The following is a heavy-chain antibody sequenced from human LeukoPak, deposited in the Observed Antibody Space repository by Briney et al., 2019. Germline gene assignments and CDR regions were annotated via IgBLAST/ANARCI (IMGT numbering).Heavy chain of an antibody. D-gene: IGHD4-17*01. Sequence: SETLSLTCGVYGGSFSGHYWNWIRQSPGKGLEWIGEIISTGSTKYNPSLNSRATISVDTSKNHFSLRLSSVTAADTAVYYCARGGYGAPPSFDPWGQGTLLTVSS. J-gene: IGHJ5*02. CDR3: ARGGYGAPPSFDP. CDR2: IISTGST. V-gene: IGHV4-34*12. CDR1: GGSFSGHY.